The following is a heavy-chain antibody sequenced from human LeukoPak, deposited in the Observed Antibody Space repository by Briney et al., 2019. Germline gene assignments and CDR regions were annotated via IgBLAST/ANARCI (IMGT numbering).Heavy chain of an antibody. CDR2: VTKSSTYV. Sequence: GGSLRLSCEASGFTFRTHSMNWVRQAPGKGLEWVSSVTKSSTYVYYADSVKGRFTISRDNANNSLFLQMNNLGVDDTGVYYCARGSGVHVWGQGTLVLVSS. V-gene: IGHV3-21*04. CDR3: ARGSGVHV. D-gene: IGHD3-10*01. J-gene: IGHJ4*02. CDR1: GFTFRTHS.